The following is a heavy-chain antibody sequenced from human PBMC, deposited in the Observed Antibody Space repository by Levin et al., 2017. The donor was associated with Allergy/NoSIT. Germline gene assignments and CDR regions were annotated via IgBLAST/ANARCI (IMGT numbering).Heavy chain of an antibody. D-gene: IGHD2-2*02. J-gene: IGHJ4*02. Sequence: SQTLSLTCAVYGGSFSGYYWSWIRQPPGKGLEWIGEINHSGSTNYNPSLKSRVTISVDTSKNQFSLKLSSVTAADTAVYYCARGQYPPAAAIPGPIYNDYWGQGTLVTVSS. V-gene: IGHV4-34*01. CDR3: ARGQYPPAAAIPGPIYNDY. CDR2: INHSGST. CDR1: GGSFSGYY.